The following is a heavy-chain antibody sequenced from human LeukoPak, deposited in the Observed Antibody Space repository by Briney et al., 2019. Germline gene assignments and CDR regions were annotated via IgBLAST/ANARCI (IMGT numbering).Heavy chain of an antibody. Sequence: GGSLRLSCAASGFTFSSYAMRWVRQAPGKGLEWVSAISGSGGSTYYADSVKGRFTISRDNSKNPLYLQMNSLRAEDTAVYYYAKDSHPATTDSPYYYDSSGYYYGDYYFDYWGQGTLVTVSS. CDR1: GFTFSSYA. V-gene: IGHV3-23*01. D-gene: IGHD3-22*01. J-gene: IGHJ4*02. CDR3: AKDSHPATTDSPYYYDSSGYYYGDYYFDY. CDR2: ISGSGGST.